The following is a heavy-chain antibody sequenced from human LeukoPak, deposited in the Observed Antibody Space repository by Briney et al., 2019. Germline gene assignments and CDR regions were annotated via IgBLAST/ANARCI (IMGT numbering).Heavy chain of an antibody. CDR3: ARQFRQQLVDNGMDV. CDR1: GGSISSSSYY. V-gene: IGHV4-39*01. D-gene: IGHD6-13*01. Sequence: SVTLSLTCTVSGGSISSSSYYWGWIRQPPGKGLEWIGSIYYSGSTYYNPSLKSRVTISVDTSKNQFSLKLSSVTAADTAVYYCARQFRQQLVDNGMDVWGQGTTVTVSS. CDR2: IYYSGST. J-gene: IGHJ6*02.